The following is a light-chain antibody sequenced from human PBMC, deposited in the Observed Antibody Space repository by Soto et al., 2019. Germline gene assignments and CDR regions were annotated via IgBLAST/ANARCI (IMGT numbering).Light chain of an antibody. CDR1: SSDVGGYNY. J-gene: IGLJ1*01. V-gene: IGLV2-8*01. CDR2: EVS. Sequence: QSALTQPPSASGSPGQSVTISCTGTSSDVGGYNYVSWYQQHPGKAPKLMIYEVSKRPSGVPDRFSGSKSGNTASLTVSGLQAEDEADYYCSSYAGGYVFGTGTKLTV. CDR3: SSYAGGYV.